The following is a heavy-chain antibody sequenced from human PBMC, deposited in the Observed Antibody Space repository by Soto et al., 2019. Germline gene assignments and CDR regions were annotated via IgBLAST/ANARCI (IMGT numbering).Heavy chain of an antibody. J-gene: IGHJ4*02. D-gene: IGHD6-6*01. CDR3: AKDRQEHLVPTSFDY. Sequence: GGSLRLSCAASGFTFSSYAMSWVRQAPWKGLEWVSGISGSGGSTYFADSVKGRFTISRDNSKNTLYLQMNSLRAEDTAIYYCAKDRQEHLVPTSFDYWGQGTLVTVSS. CDR1: GFTFSSYA. CDR2: ISGSGGST. V-gene: IGHV3-23*01.